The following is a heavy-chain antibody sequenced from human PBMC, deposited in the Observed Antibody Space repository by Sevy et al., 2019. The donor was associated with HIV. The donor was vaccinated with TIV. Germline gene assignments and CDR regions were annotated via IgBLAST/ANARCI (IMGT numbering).Heavy chain of an antibody. D-gene: IGHD3-10*01. CDR3: AKGVLWFGEFNYYYMDV. V-gene: IGHV3-23*01. J-gene: IGHJ6*03. Sequence: GGSLRLSCAASVFTFSSYAMSWVRQAPGKGLEWVSAISGSGGSTYYADSVKGRFTISRDNSKNTLYLQMNSLRAEDTAVYYCAKGVLWFGEFNYYYMDVWGKGTTVTVSS. CDR1: VFTFSSYA. CDR2: ISGSGGST.